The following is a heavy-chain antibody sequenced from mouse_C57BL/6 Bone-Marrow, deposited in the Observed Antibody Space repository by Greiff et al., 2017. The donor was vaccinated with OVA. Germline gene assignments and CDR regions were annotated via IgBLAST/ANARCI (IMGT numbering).Heavy chain of an antibody. V-gene: IGHV14-4*01. CDR3: TTDDYAY. Sequence: EVQLQESGAELVRPGASVKLSCTASGFNIKDDYMHWVKQRPEQGLEWIGWIDPENGDTEYASKFQGKATITADTSSNTAYLQLSSLTSEDTAVYYCTTDDYAYWGQGTTLTVSS. CDR2: IDPENGDT. D-gene: IGHD2-4*01. J-gene: IGHJ2*01. CDR1: GFNIKDDY.